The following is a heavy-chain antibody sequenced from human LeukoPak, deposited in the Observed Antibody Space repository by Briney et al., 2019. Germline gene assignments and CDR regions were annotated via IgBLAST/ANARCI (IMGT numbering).Heavy chain of an antibody. CDR2: ISAYNGNT. Sequence: ASVKVSCKASGYTFTSYGISWVRQAPGQGLEWMGWISAYNGNTNYAQKLRGRVTMTTDTSTSTAYVELRSLRSDDTAVYYCARLGYCSSTSCSERYYMDVWGKGTMVTVSS. D-gene: IGHD2-2*01. V-gene: IGHV1-18*01. J-gene: IGHJ6*03. CDR3: ARLGYCSSTSCSERYYMDV. CDR1: GYTFTSYG.